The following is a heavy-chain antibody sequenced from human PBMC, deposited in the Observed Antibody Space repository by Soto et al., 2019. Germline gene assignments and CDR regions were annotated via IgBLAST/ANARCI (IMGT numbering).Heavy chain of an antibody. Sequence: QVQLVESGGGLVKPGGSLRLSCAASGFTFSDYYMSCIRQAPGKGLECVSYISSSGNTIYYADSVKGRFTISRDNSKNSLYLQMNSLRAEDTAVYYCARDLGFCSSTSCYVAAFDIWGQGTMVTVSS. D-gene: IGHD2-2*01. CDR2: ISSSGNTI. J-gene: IGHJ3*02. CDR3: ARDLGFCSSTSCYVAAFDI. V-gene: IGHV3-11*01. CDR1: GFTFSDYY.